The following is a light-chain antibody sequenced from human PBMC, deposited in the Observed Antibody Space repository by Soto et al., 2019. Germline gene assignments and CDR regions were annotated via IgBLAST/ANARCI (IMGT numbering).Light chain of an antibody. Sequence: DIQMTQSPSTLSASIGDRVTITCRASQSIHVWLAWYQQKPGKAPKLLLSDASSLESWVPSRFSGSGSGTEFTLTISSRQPDDFATYYCQQYSSFWTFGQGTRVEIK. J-gene: IGKJ1*01. CDR2: DAS. CDR1: QSIHVW. CDR3: QQYSSFWT. V-gene: IGKV1-5*01.